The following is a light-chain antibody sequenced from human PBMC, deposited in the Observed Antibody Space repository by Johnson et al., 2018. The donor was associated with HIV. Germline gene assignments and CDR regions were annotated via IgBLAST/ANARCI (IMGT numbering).Light chain of an antibody. CDR1: SSNIGNNY. CDR3: GTWDDSLSALYV. V-gene: IGLV1-51*02. Sequence: QSVLTQPPSVSAAPGQKVTISCSGSSSNIGNNYVSWYQQLPGTAPKLLIYESNKRPSGIPDRFSGSKSGTSATLGITGLQTGDEADYYCGTWDDSLSALYVFKT. CDR2: ESN. J-gene: IGLJ1*01.